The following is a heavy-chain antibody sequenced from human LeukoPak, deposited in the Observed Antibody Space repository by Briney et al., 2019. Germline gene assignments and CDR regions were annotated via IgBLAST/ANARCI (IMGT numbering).Heavy chain of an antibody. V-gene: IGHV3-21*01. CDR1: GFTFSSYS. D-gene: IGHD6-25*01. J-gene: IGHJ6*03. CDR2: ISSSSSYI. CDR3: ARVRRQGSSDYYYYYYMDV. Sequence: PGGSLRLSCAASGFTFSSYSMNWVRQAPGKGLEWVSSISSSSSYIYYADSVKGRFTISRDNAKNSLYLQMNSLRAEDTAVYYCARVRRQGSSDYYYYYYMDVWGKGTRSPSP.